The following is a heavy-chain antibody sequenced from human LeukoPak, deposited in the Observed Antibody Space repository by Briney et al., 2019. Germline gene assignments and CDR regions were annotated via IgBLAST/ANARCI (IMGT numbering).Heavy chain of an antibody. V-gene: IGHV1-46*01. CDR2: INPSGGST. CDR3: ARVAGDGYNYNYYYMDV. D-gene: IGHD5-24*01. CDR1: GYTFTSYY. J-gene: IGHJ6*03. Sequence: ASVKVSCKASGYTFTSYYMHWVRQAPGQGLEWMGIINPSGGSTSYAQKFQGRVTMTRDTSTSTVYMELSSLRSEDTAVYYCARVAGDGYNYNYYYMDVWGKGTTVTISS.